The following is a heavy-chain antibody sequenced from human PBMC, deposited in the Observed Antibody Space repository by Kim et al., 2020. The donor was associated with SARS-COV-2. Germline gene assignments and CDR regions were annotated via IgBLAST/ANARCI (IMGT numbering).Heavy chain of an antibody. V-gene: IGHV1-8*01. CDR1: GYTFTSYD. D-gene: IGHD3-10*01. CDR2: MNPNSGNT. J-gene: IGHJ6*02. Sequence: ASVKASCKASGYTFTSYDINWVRQATGQGLEWMGWMNPNSGNTGYAQKFQGRVTMTRNTSISTAYMELSSLRSEDTAVYYCAREDPHLGITMVRGVIITHYYYYYGMDVWGQGTTVTVSS. CDR3: AREDPHLGITMVRGVIITHYYYYYGMDV.